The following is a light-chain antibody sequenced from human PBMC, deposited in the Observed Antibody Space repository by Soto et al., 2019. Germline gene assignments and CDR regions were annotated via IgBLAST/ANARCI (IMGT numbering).Light chain of an antibody. V-gene: IGKV3-11*01. Sequence: EIVLTQSPATLSSFPGDRVTLSCRASQAVNTRLAWYQHKPGQAPRLLIYLASNRAGGVPARFSGRGSGTDFTLTISDVEPEDFAVYYCHQRQSWPRTFGQGTTVDIK. CDR2: LAS. J-gene: IGKJ1*01. CDR3: HQRQSWPRT. CDR1: QAVNTR.